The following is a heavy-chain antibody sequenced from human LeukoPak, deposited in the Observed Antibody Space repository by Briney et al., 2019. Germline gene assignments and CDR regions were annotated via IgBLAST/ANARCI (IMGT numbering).Heavy chain of an antibody. V-gene: IGHV3-23*01. CDR1: GFTFSSYA. J-gene: IGHJ4*02. CDR3: AKEFTIFGVVIILGVFDY. D-gene: IGHD3-3*01. Sequence: GGSLRLSCAASGFTFSSYAMSWVRQAPGKGLEWVSAISGSGGSTYYADSVKGRFTISRDNSKNTLYLQMNSLRAEDTAVYYCAKEFTIFGVVIILGVFDYWGQGTLVTVSS. CDR2: ISGSGGST.